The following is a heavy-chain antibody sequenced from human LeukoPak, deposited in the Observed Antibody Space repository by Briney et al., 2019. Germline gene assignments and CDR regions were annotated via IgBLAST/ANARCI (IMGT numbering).Heavy chain of an antibody. CDR1: GDSISYFY. Sequence: SETLSLTCSVSGDSISYFYWSWIRQAAGKGLEWIGRISASGSTDYNASLKSRVTMSVDTSKNQLSLKVISVTAADTAVYYCARDLSSRRSYYAFDIWGQGTMVTVSS. V-gene: IGHV4-4*07. CDR2: ISASGST. J-gene: IGHJ3*02. CDR3: ARDLSSRRSYYAFDI. D-gene: IGHD2-8*01.